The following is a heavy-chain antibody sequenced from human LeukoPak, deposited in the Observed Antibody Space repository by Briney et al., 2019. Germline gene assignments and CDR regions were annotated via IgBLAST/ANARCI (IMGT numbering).Heavy chain of an antibody. CDR3: TKEGPVNAIGDL. J-gene: IGHJ5*02. CDR1: GSTFSSYA. D-gene: IGHD2-21*01. V-gene: IGHV3-23*01. CDR2: ISDGGYTT. Sequence: PGGSLRLSCAASGSTFSSYAFSWVRQAPGKGLEWVSAISDGGYTTYYADSVKGRFTISRENSKNTLYLQISSLRADDTAVYYCTKEGPVNAIGDLWGQGTLVTVSS.